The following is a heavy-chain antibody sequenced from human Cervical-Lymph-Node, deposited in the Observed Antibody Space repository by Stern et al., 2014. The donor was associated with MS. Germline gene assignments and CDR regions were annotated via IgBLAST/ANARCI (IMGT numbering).Heavy chain of an antibody. V-gene: IGHV3-11*01. CDR3: ARDSGRYYASY. CDR2: ISNSGRTI. CDR1: GFTFSDYY. D-gene: IGHD2-2*01. Sequence: QVQLVESGAGLVKPGGSLRLSCAASGFTFSDYYMSWIRQAPGKGLEWGSYISNSGRTIYYAHAVKGRFTISCDNAKNPLVLPLNSLRAEDTAVYYCARDSGRYYASYWGQGTLVTVSS. J-gene: IGHJ4*02.